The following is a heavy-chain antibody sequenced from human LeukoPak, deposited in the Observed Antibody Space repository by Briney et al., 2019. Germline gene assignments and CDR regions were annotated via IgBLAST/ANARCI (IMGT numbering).Heavy chain of an antibody. V-gene: IGHV1-2*06. CDR1: GYTFTGYY. CDR2: INPNSGGT. J-gene: IGHJ4*02. Sequence: ASVKVSCKASGYTFTGYYMHWVRQAPGQGLEWMGRINPNSGGTNYAQKFQGRVTMTRDTSISTAYMELSRLRSDDTAVYYCARVSNTGIQLWSPIFDYWGRGTLVTVSS. CDR3: ARVSNTGIQLWSPIFDY. D-gene: IGHD5-18*01.